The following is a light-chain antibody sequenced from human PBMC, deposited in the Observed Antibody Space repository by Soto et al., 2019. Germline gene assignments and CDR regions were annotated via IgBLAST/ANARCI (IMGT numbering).Light chain of an antibody. Sequence: PGERATLSCRASQSVSSYLAWYQHKPGQAPRPLIYDASNRATGIPARFSGSGSGTDFTLTISSLEPEDFAVYYCQQRSNWPRTFGQGTKVDIK. V-gene: IGKV3-11*01. CDR1: QSVSSY. CDR3: QQRSNWPRT. J-gene: IGKJ1*01. CDR2: DAS.